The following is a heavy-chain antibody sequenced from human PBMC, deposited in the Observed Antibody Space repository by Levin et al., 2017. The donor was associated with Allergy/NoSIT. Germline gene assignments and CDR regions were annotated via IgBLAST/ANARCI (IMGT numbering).Heavy chain of an antibody. V-gene: IGHV3-7*01. CDR2: IKQDGSEK. CDR3: ARVGDYVWGSDRYPAYFDY. CDR1: GFTFSSYW. D-gene: IGHD3-16*02. J-gene: IGHJ4*02. Sequence: GGSLRLSCAASGFTFSSYWMSWVRQAPGKGLEWVANIKQDGSEKYYVDSVKGRFTISRDNAKNSLYLQMNSLRAEDTAVYYCARVGDYVWGSDRYPAYFDYWGQGTLVTVSS.